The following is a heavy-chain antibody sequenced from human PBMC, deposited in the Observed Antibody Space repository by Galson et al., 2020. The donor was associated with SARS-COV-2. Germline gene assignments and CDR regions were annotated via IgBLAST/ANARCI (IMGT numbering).Heavy chain of an antibody. CDR1: GGTFSTYA. CDR2: IIPMFGTA. Sequence: VSCKASGGTFSTYAISWERQAPGQGHEWMGGIIPMFGTANYAQKFQGRVTITADASTSTVYMELSSLRSEDPAFYYCARRRWLQSGYYFDDWGQGTLVTVAS. CDR3: ARRRWLQSGYYFDD. D-gene: IGHD5-12*01. J-gene: IGHJ4*02. V-gene: IGHV1-69*01.